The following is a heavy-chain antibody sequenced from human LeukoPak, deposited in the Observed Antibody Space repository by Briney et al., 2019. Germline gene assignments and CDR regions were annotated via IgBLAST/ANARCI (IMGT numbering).Heavy chain of an antibody. CDR2: ISGSGGST. CDR3: AKTFGGYVWGSNSTSSYYRAV. Sequence: GGSLRLSCAASGFTFSSYAMSWVRQAPGKGLEWVSAISGSGGSTYYADSVKGRFTISRDNSKNTLYLQMNSLRAEDTAVYYCAKTFGGYVWGSNSTSSYYRAVWAKGPRSPSP. J-gene: IGHJ6*03. D-gene: IGHD3-16*01. CDR1: GFTFSSYA. V-gene: IGHV3-23*01.